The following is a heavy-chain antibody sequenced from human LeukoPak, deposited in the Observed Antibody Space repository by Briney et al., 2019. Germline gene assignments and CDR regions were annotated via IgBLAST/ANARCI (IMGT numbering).Heavy chain of an antibody. D-gene: IGHD3-22*01. CDR2: INPNSGGT. V-gene: IGHV1-2*04. CDR3: ARTDYYDSSGYYLFDY. J-gene: IGHJ4*02. Sequence: ASVKVSCTASGYTFTGYYMHWVRQAPGQGLEWMGWINPNSGGTNYAQKFQGWVTMTRDTSISTAYMELSRLRSDDTAVYYCARTDYYDSSGYYLFDYWGQGTLVTVSS. CDR1: GYTFTGYY.